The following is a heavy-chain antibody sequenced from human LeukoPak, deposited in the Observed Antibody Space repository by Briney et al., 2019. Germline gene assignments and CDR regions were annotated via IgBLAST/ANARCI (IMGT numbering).Heavy chain of an antibody. V-gene: IGHV3-30-3*01. CDR1: GFTFSSYA. Sequence: GGSLRLSCAASGFTFSSYAMHWVRQAPGKGLEWVAVISYDGSNKYYADSVKGRFTISRDNSKNTLYLQMNSLRAEDTAVYYCARGSLLYCSSTSCYPNWFDPWGQGTLVTVSS. CDR3: ARGSLLYCSSTSCYPNWFDP. D-gene: IGHD2-2*01. CDR2: ISYDGSNK. J-gene: IGHJ5*02.